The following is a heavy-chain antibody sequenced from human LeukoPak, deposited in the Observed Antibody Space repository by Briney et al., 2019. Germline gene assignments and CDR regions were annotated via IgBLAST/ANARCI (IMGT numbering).Heavy chain of an antibody. V-gene: IGHV3-30-3*01. J-gene: IGHJ3*02. D-gene: IGHD3-22*01. Sequence: PGGSLRLSCAASGFTFSSYAMHWVRQAPGKGLEWLAVISYDGSNKYYADSVKGRFTISRDNSKNTLYLQMNSLRAEDTAVYYCAKVITMIVVVSAFDIWGQGTMVTVSS. CDR3: AKVITMIVVVSAFDI. CDR2: ISYDGSNK. CDR1: GFTFSSYA.